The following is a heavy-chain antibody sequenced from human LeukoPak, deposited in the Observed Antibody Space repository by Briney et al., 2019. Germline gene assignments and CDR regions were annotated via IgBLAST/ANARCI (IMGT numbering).Heavy chain of an antibody. V-gene: IGHV1-69*05. CDR2: IIPIFGTA. CDR1: GGTFSSYA. CDR3: ASTSDDTGGYSYGYFYAFDI. D-gene: IGHD5-18*01. Sequence: ASVKVSCKASGGTFSSYAMSWVRQATGQGLEWMGGIIPIFGTANYAQKFQGRVTITTDESTSTAYMELSSLRSEDTAVHYCASTSDDTGGYSYGYFYAFDIWGQGTMVTVSS. J-gene: IGHJ3*02.